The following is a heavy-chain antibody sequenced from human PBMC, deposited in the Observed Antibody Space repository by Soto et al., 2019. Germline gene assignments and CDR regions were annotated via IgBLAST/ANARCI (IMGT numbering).Heavy chain of an antibody. V-gene: IGHV4-59*08. CDR1: GDTIRSDY. CDR2: ISYTGST. Sequence: SETLSLTCSVSGDTIRSDYWNWIRQPPGKRLEWIGNISYTGSTNYNPSLKSRVTMSVDTSKNQFSLKLSSVTAADTAVYYCARRNIVVVPAAGNYYYGMDVWGQGTTVTVSS. CDR3: ARRNIVVVPAAGNYYYGMDV. J-gene: IGHJ6*02. D-gene: IGHD2-2*01.